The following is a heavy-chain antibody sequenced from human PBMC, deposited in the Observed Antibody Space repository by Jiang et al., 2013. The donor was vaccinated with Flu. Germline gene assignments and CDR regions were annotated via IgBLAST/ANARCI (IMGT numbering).Heavy chain of an antibody. CDR1: GGTFSSYA. J-gene: IGHJ6*02. D-gene: IGHD2-21*02. Sequence: SGAEVKKPGSSVKVSCKASGGTFSSYAISWVRQAPGQGLEWMGGIIPIFGTANYAQKFQGRVTITADESTSTAYMELSSLRSEDTAVYYCASRMDCGGDCPRGYYGMDVWGQGTTVTVSS. V-gene: IGHV1-69*01. CDR2: IIPIFGTA. CDR3: ASRMDCGGDCPRGYYGMDV.